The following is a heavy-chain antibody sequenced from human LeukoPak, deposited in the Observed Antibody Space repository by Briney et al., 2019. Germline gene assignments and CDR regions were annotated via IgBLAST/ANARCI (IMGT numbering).Heavy chain of an antibody. V-gene: IGHV3-23*01. CDR3: AKDSWDCSGNRCPQFYYYMDV. D-gene: IGHD2-2*01. CDR1: GFTFSSYA. Sequence: GGSLRLSCAASGFTFSSYAMSWVRQAPGKGLEWVSAISGSGGSTYYADSVKGRLSISRDNFKNMVSLQMNSLRAEATAVYYCAKDSWDCSGNRCPQFYYYMDVWGKGTTVTVSS. CDR2: ISGSGGST. J-gene: IGHJ6*03.